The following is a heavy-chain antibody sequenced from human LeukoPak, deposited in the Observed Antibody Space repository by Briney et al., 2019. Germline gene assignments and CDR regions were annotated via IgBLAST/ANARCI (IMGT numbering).Heavy chain of an antibody. D-gene: IGHD3-10*01. CDR1: GGSISSSSYY. Sequence: SETLSLTCTVSGGSISSSSYYWGWIRQPPGKGLEWIGSIYHSGSTYYNPSLKSRVTISVDTSKNQFSLKLSSVTAADTAVYYCARGRITMVRGVIKGYYYYYMDVWGKGTTVTVSS. CDR2: IYHSGST. J-gene: IGHJ6*03. CDR3: ARGRITMVRGVIKGYYYYYMDV. V-gene: IGHV4-39*07.